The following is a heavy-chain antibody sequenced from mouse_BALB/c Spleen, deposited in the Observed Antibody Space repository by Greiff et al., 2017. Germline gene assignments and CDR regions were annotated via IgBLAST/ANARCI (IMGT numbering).Heavy chain of an antibody. V-gene: IGHV3-2*02. D-gene: IGHD3-2*01. CDR3: ARSTARDPFAY. J-gene: IGHJ3*01. CDR2: ISYSGST. Sequence: EVQLVESGPGLVKPSQSLSLTCTVTGYSITSDYAWNWIRQFPGNKLEWMGYISYSGSTSYNPSLKSRISITRDTSKNQFFLQLNSVTTEDTATYYCARSTARDPFAYWGQGTLVTVSA. CDR1: GYSITSDYA.